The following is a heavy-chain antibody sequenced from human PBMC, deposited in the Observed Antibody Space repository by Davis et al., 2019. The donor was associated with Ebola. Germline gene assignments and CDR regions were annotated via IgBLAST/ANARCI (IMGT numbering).Heavy chain of an antibody. J-gene: IGHJ4*02. D-gene: IGHD3-22*01. CDR1: GFTFSNYA. CDR2: ISGSGEST. V-gene: IGHV3-23*01. CDR3: AKDRRRDTMIAVVITWIDY. Sequence: GESLKISCAASGFTFSNYAMNWVRQAPGKGLEWVSTISGSGESTYYADSVKGRFTISRDDSKNTLYLQMTSLRAEDTAVYYCAKDRRRDTMIAVVITWIDYWGQGTLVTVSS.